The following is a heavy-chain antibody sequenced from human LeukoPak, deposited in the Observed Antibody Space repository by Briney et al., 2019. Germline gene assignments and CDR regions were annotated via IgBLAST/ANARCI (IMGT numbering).Heavy chain of an antibody. CDR1: GVSFSGYY. Sequence: KSSETLSLTCAVYGVSFSGYYWSWIRQPPGKGLEWIGEINHSGSTNYNPSLKSRVTISVDTSKNQFSLKLSSVTAADTAVYYCARSPASGSRSEVFDYWGQGTLVTVSS. V-gene: IGHV4-34*01. CDR3: ARSPASGSRSEVFDY. CDR2: INHSGST. D-gene: IGHD1-26*01. J-gene: IGHJ4*02.